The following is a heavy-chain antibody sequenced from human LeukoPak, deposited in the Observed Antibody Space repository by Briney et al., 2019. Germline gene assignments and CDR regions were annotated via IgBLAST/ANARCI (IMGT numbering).Heavy chain of an antibody. Sequence: SETLSLTCAVSGGSFSAYYWSWIRQPPGKGLQWIGEISHGGSTNYNLSLKSRVTISVDTSKNQFSLKLRSLTAADTAVYFCARLKSGRQLGRQQLVPYYFYYYMDVWGKGTTVTISS. CDR1: GGSFSAYY. J-gene: IGHJ6*03. CDR2: ISHGGST. CDR3: ARLKSGRQLGRQQLVPYYFYYYMDV. D-gene: IGHD6-13*01. V-gene: IGHV4-34*01.